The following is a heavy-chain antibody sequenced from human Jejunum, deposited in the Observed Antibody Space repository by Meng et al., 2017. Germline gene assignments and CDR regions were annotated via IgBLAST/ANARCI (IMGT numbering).Heavy chain of an antibody. D-gene: IGHD2-15*01. V-gene: IGHV4-4*02. CDR2: MYHGGDT. CDR1: GGSISSSNR. J-gene: IGHJ4*02. Sequence: QLQLQESGPGQVKPSGTLSLTCGVSGGSISSSNRWSWVRQSPGKGLEWIGEMYHGGDTNYNPSLETRVTISTDTSRNEFSLKLRSVTAADTAVYYCARDWGCRDGSCFSGLLEYWGQGILVTVSS. CDR3: ARDWGCRDGSCFSGLLEY.